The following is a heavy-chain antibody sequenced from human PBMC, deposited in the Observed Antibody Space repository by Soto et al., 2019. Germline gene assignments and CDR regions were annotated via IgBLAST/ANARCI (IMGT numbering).Heavy chain of an antibody. V-gene: IGHV4-30-2*01. J-gene: IGHJ4*02. D-gene: IGHD6-13*01. Sequence: QLQLQESGSGLVKPSQTLSLTCAVSGGSISSGGYSWSWIRQPPGKGLEGIGYIYHSGSTYYNPSLKSRVTISVDRSKNQFSLKLSSVTAADTAGYYWASSHAGAHNTAAVHWGQGTLVTVSS. CDR3: ASSHAGAHNTAAVH. CDR1: GGSISSGGYS. CDR2: IYHSGST.